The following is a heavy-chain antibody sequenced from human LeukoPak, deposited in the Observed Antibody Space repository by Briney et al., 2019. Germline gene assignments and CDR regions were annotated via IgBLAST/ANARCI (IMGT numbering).Heavy chain of an antibody. Sequence: PGGSLRLSCAASGFTFSRYSVNWVRQAPGKGLEWVSCISDSSRHIYYADSVKGRFTTSRDNAKSSASLQMNSLRVDDTAVYYCARAYTNGDYLDYWGQGTLVTVSS. V-gene: IGHV3-21*01. CDR1: GFTFSRYS. D-gene: IGHD4-17*01. CDR3: ARAYTNGDYLDY. CDR2: ISDSSRHI. J-gene: IGHJ4*02.